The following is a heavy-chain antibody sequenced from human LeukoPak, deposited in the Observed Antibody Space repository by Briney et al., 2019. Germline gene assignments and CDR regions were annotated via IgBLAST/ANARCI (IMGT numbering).Heavy chain of an antibody. CDR1: GGSLSSHY. J-gene: IGHJ4*02. CDR2: IYYSGKN. Sequence: LETLSLTCAVSGGSLSSHYWGWIRQPPGKGLQWLGDIYYSGKNNYNPSLKSRVTISLDTSKDHLSLNLTSVLAADTAIYYCVRRDTGWNYFDYWGQGILVTVSS. D-gene: IGHD6-19*01. CDR3: VRRDTGWNYFDY. V-gene: IGHV4-59*08.